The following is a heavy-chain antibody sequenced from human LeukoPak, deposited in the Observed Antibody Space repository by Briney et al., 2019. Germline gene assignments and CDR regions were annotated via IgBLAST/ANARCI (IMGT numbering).Heavy chain of an antibody. CDR1: GYTFTSYG. CDR3: ARDKAEVYYYGSGSREDWFDP. V-gene: IGHV1-18*01. D-gene: IGHD3-10*01. CDR2: ISAYNGNT. J-gene: IGHJ5*02. Sequence: GASVKVSCEASGYTFTSYGISWVRQAPGQGLEWMGWISAYNGNTNYAQKLQGRVTMTTDTSTSTAYMGLRSLRSDDTAVYYCARDKAEVYYYGSGSREDWFDPWGQGTLVTVSS.